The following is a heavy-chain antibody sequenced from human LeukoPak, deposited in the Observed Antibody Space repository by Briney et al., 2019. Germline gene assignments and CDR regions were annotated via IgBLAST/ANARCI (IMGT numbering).Heavy chain of an antibody. CDR3: ARDAINSYDSSGYLAPGY. J-gene: IGHJ4*02. Sequence: SVKVSCKASGGTFSSYAISWVRQAPGQGLEWMGRIIPIFGIANYAQKFQGRVTITADKSTGTAYMELSSLRSEDTAVYYCARDAINSYDSSGYLAPGYWGQGTLVTVSS. CDR2: IIPIFGIA. V-gene: IGHV1-69*04. D-gene: IGHD3-22*01. CDR1: GGTFSSYA.